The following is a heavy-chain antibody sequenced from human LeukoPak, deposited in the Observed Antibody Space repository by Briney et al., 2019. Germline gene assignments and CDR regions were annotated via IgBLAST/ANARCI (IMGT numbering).Heavy chain of an antibody. Sequence: SKTLSLTCTVSGGSISSYYWSWIRQPPGKGLEWIGYIYYSRSTNYNPSLKSRVTISVDTSKTQFSLKLTSMSAADTAVYYCARVGDTSGYFYYLDYWGQGTLVTVSS. CDR1: GGSISSYY. CDR3: ARVGDTSGYFYYLDY. V-gene: IGHV4-59*01. D-gene: IGHD3-22*01. CDR2: IYYSRST. J-gene: IGHJ4*02.